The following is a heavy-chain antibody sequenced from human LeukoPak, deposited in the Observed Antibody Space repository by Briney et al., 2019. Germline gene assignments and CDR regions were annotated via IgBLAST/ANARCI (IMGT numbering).Heavy chain of an antibody. V-gene: IGHV3-66*01. CDR3: ARDLIRYCSGGSCYNDY. CDR1: GFTVSSNY. Sequence: PGGSLRLSCAASGFTVSSNYMSWVRQAPGKGLEWVSVIYSGGSTYYADSVKGRFTISRDNSKNTLYLQMNSLRAEDTAVYYCARDLIRYCSGGSCYNDYWGQGTLVTVSS. CDR2: IYSGGST. D-gene: IGHD2-15*01. J-gene: IGHJ4*02.